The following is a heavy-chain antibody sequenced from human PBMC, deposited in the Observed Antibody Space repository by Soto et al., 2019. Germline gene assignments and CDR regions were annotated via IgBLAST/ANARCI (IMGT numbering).Heavy chain of an antibody. Sequence: GGSLRLSCAASGFTFSSYWMHWVRQAPGKGLVWVSRINSDGSSTSYADSVKGRFTISRDNAKNTLYLQMNSLRAEDTAVYYCAREGAAAGIPGNWFDTWGQGTLVTVSS. CDR1: GFTFSSYW. V-gene: IGHV3-74*01. D-gene: IGHD6-13*01. CDR2: INSDGSST. J-gene: IGHJ5*02. CDR3: AREGAAAGIPGNWFDT.